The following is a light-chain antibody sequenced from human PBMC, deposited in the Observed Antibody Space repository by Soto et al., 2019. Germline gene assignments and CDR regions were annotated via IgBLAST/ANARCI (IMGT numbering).Light chain of an antibody. CDR1: QSVSSSY. V-gene: IGKV3-20*01. CDR2: GAS. CDR3: QKYGSSPLT. Sequence: EIVLTQSPGTLSLSPGERATLSCRASQSVSSSYLAWYQQKPAQAPRLLIYGASSRATGIPDRFSGSGSGTDFTLTISRLEPEDFAVYYCQKYGSSPLTFGGRTKVEIK. J-gene: IGKJ4*01.